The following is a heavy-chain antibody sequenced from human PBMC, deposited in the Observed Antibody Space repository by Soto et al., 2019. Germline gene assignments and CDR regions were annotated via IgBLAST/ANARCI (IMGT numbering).Heavy chain of an antibody. CDR3: ATSPGYCSGGSCYSDY. V-gene: IGHV1-69*01. Sequence: QVQLVQSGAEVKKPGSSVKVSCKASGGTFSSYAISWVRQAPGQGLEWMGGTIPIFGTANYAQKFQGRVTITADESTSTAYMELSSLRSEDTAVYYCATSPGYCSGGSCYSDYWGQGTLVTVSS. CDR1: GGTFSSYA. CDR2: TIPIFGTA. D-gene: IGHD2-15*01. J-gene: IGHJ4*02.